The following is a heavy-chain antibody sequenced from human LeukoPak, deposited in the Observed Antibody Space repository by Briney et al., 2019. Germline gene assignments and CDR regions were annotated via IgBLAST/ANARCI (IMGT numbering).Heavy chain of an antibody. CDR3: ARGYIVVVPAARPAYYYYYGMDV. D-gene: IGHD2-2*01. CDR2: TSDIGGNS. J-gene: IGHJ6*02. V-gene: IGHV3-23*01. Sequence: GWSLPLSCAASGFTFSNYAMSCVRQAPGKWLECVSVTSDIGGNSYYADSVKGRFTISRDNSKNTLYLQMNSLRAEDTAVYYCARGYIVVVPAARPAYYYYYGMDVWGQGTTVTVSS. CDR1: GFTFSNYA.